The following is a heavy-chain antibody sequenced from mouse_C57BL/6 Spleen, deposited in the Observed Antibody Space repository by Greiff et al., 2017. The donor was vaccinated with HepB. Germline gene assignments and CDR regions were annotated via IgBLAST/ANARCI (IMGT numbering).Heavy chain of an antibody. Sequence: VQLKESGPELVKPGDSVKISCKASGYSFTGYFMNWVMQSHGKSLEWIGRINPYNGDTFYNQKFKGKATLTVDKSSSTAHMELRSLTSEDSAVYYCARGSYYGNYDAMDYWGQGTSVTVSS. J-gene: IGHJ4*01. CDR3: ARGSYYGNYDAMDY. D-gene: IGHD2-1*01. V-gene: IGHV1-20*01. CDR2: INPYNGDT. CDR1: GYSFTGYF.